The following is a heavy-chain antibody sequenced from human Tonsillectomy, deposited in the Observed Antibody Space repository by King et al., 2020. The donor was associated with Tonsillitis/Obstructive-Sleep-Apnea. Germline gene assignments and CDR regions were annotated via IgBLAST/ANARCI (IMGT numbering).Heavy chain of an antibody. CDR1: RFTFSSFA. Sequence: VQLVESGGGLVQPGGSLSLSCAASRFTFSSFAMSWVRQAPGKGLEWVSGISASGGSTYYADSVKGRFTISRDNSKNTLYLQMNSLRADDTAVYYCAKGSGWSTEGDFDYWGQGTLVTVSS. CDR3: AKGSGWSTEGDFDY. CDR2: ISASGGST. V-gene: IGHV3-23*04. J-gene: IGHJ4*02. D-gene: IGHD1-26*01.